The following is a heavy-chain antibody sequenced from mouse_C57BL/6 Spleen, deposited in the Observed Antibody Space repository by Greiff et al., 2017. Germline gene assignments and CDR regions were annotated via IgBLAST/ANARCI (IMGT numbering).Heavy chain of an antibody. CDR3: AHYGNYLYFDY. J-gene: IGHJ2*01. V-gene: IGHV1-61*01. CDR2: IYPSDSET. Sequence: QVQLQQPGAELVRPGSSVKLSCKASGYTFTSYWMDWVKQRPGQGLEWIGNIYPSDSETHYNQKFKDKATLTVDKSSSTAYMQLSSLTSEDSAVYYCAHYGNYLYFDYWGKGTTLTVAS. D-gene: IGHD2-1*01. CDR1: GYTFTSYW.